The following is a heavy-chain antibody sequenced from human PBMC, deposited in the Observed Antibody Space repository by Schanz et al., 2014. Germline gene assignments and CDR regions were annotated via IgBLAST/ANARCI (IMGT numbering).Heavy chain of an antibody. D-gene: IGHD6-19*01. V-gene: IGHV3-23*04. CDR2: ISANDYDT. CDR1: GFAFSSFA. J-gene: IGHJ5*02. CDR3: VRDERISSGVWFDP. Sequence: EVFLVESGGGLVQPGGSLRLSCAASGFAFSSFALSWVRQSPGKGLEWVSAISANDYDTYYAPSVKGRFTVSRDNSKNTVYLQMNSLRVDDTGVYYCVRDERISSGVWFDPWGQGTLVTVSS.